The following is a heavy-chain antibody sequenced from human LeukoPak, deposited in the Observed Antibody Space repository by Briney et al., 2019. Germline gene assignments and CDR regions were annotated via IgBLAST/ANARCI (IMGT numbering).Heavy chain of an antibody. V-gene: IGHV4-59*11. J-gene: IGHJ4*02. D-gene: IGHD3-10*01. CDR2: IYHSGST. Sequence: SETLSLTCTVSGGSIDNHYWSWIRQPPGKGLEWIGYIYHSGSTYYNPSLKSRVTISVDRSKNQFSLKLSSVTAADTAVYYCARGYYYGSGSQIGGQGTLVTVSS. CDR1: GGSIDNHY. CDR3: ARGYYYGSGSQI.